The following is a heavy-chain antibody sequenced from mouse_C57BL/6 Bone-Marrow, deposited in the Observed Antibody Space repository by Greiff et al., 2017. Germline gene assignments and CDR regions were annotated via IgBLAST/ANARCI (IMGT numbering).Heavy chain of an antibody. CDR3: ARDGSSYRYFDV. Sequence: DVMLVESGGGLVQPGGSLKLSCAASGFTFSDYYMYWVRQTPEKRLEWVAYISNGGGSTYYPDTVKGRFTISRDNAKNTLYLQMSRLKSEDTAMYYCARDGSSYRYFDVWGTGTTVTVSS. CDR2: ISNGGGST. D-gene: IGHD1-1*01. CDR1: GFTFSDYY. J-gene: IGHJ1*03. V-gene: IGHV5-12*01.